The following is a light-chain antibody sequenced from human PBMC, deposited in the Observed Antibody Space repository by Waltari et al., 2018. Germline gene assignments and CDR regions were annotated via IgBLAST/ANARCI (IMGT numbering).Light chain of an antibody. CDR3: CSYGTSNTVVL. V-gene: IGLV2-23*01. J-gene: IGLJ2*01. CDR2: EDS. Sequence: QSALTQPASVSGSPGPSITISCTGPIRAIGTSTFSAWYQQFPGQAPQLIIFEDSRRPSGVSSRFSASKSGDMASLTISGLQREDEAQYHCCSYGTSNTVVLFGGGTQLTVL. CDR1: IRAIGTSTF.